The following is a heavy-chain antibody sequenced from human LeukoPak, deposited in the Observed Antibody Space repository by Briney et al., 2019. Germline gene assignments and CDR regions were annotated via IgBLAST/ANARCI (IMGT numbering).Heavy chain of an antibody. CDR1: GFTFSSYW. J-gene: IGHJ5*02. CDR2: IKQDGSEK. Sequence: GGSLRLSCAASGFTFSSYWMSWVRQAPGKGLEWVANIKQDGSEKYYVDSVKGRFTISRDNAKNSLYLQMNSLRAKDTAVYYCARDSSSWYSSWFDPWGQGTLVTVSS. CDR3: ARDSSSWYSSWFDP. D-gene: IGHD6-13*01. V-gene: IGHV3-7*01.